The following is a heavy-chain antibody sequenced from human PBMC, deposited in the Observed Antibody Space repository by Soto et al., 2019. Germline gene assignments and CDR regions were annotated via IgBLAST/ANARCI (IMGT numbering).Heavy chain of an antibody. CDR3: TRSTTGNGVTYFDY. CDR1: GFTFGDYA. Sequence: GGSLRLSCTASGFTFGDYAMSWFRQAPGKGLEWVGFIRSKAYGGTTEYAASVKGRFTISRDDSKSIAYLQMNSLKTEDTAVYYCTRSTTGNGVTYFDYWGQGTLVTVSS. D-gene: IGHD4-4*01. CDR2: IRSKAYGGTT. V-gene: IGHV3-49*03. J-gene: IGHJ4*02.